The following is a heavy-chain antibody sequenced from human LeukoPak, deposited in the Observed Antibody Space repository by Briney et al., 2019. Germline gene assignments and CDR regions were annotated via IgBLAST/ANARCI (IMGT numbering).Heavy chain of an antibody. CDR3: AKEGDSSYFDY. V-gene: IGHV3-74*01. D-gene: IGHD6-19*01. J-gene: IGHJ4*02. CDR1: GFTLCSFW. CDR2: INSVGSSI. Sequence: GGSLRRSCAASGFTLCSFWMHWVRQAPGKGLVWVSRINSVGSSIRYADSVKGRFTISRDNAKNTLYLQRNSVRAEDTAVYYCAKEGDSSYFDYWGQGTLVTVSS.